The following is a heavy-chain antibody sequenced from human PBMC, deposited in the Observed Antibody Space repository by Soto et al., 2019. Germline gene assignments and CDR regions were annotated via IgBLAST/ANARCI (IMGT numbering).Heavy chain of an antibody. V-gene: IGHV5-51*01. Sequence: WESRKISCKRSGYSFTSYWICWVRQMPGKGLECLRVIYPGDSDTRYSPSFQWHVTISADKSISTAYLQWSRLKASDTAMYYCARNRSSWLYGMEVWGKGTRV. CDR3: ARNRSSWLYGMEV. CDR2: IYPGDSDT. J-gene: IGHJ6*04. D-gene: IGHD6-13*01. CDR1: GYSFTSYW.